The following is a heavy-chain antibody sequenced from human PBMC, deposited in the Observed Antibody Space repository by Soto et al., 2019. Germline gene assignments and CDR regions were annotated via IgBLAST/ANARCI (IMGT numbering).Heavy chain of an antibody. Sequence: EVQLLESGGGLVHPGGSLRLSCAASGFTFNTFAMNWVRQAPGKGLEWVASISGSGGTTYYADSVKGRFTISRDTSKNTLYLQMDSLSAEDTAVYYCAKGFIVVVTAIRRKDNFGVWGQGTMVSVSS. J-gene: IGHJ3*01. CDR1: GFTFNTFA. CDR2: ISGSGGTT. V-gene: IGHV3-23*01. D-gene: IGHD2-21*02. CDR3: AKGFIVVVTAIRRKDNFGV.